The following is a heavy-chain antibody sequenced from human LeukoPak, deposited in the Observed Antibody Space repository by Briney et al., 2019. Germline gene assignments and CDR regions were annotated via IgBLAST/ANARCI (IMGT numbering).Heavy chain of an antibody. CDR2: ISYDGNDK. CDR1: GFTFVKHA. D-gene: IGHD6-13*01. CDR3: ARDRETAADYYFDY. J-gene: IGHJ4*02. Sequence: GGSLRLSCAASGFTFVKHALHWVRQSPGKGLEWVAVISYDGNDKQYAESVKGRVTISRDNSKNTVSLQMDTLGPEDTAVYYCARDRETAADYYFDYWGQGTLVTVSS. V-gene: IGHV3-30*04.